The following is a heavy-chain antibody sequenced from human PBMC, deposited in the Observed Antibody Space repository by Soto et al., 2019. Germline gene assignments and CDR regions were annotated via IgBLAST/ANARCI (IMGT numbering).Heavy chain of an antibody. J-gene: IGHJ4*02. Sequence: QVQLVESGGGVVQPGRSLRLSCAASGFTFSNYGMHWVRQAPGKGLEWVAVISYDGSNKYYADSVKGRFTISRDNSKNTLYLQMNSLRAEDTAVYYCEKDRIAAAGLFDYWGQGTLVTVSS. CDR3: EKDRIAAAGLFDY. V-gene: IGHV3-30*18. CDR1: GFTFSNYG. D-gene: IGHD6-13*01. CDR2: ISYDGSNK.